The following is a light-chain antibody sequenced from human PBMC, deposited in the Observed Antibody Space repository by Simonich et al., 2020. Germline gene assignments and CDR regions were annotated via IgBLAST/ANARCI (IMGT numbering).Light chain of an antibody. CDR2: GNS. Sequence: QSVLTQPPSVSGAPGQRVTISCTGSNSNIGAGYAVHWYQQLPGTAPKLLIYGNSKRPSGVPDRFSGSKSGTSASLAITGLQAEDEADYYCQSYDSSLSGSVFGGGTKLTVL. J-gene: IGLJ3*02. V-gene: IGLV1-40*01. CDR1: NSNIGAGYA. CDR3: QSYDSSLSGSV.